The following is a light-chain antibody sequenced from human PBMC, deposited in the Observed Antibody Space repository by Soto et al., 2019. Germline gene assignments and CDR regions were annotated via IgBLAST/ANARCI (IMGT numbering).Light chain of an antibody. J-gene: IGKJ1*01. CDR3: QQYANSPQT. CDR2: AAS. CDR1: QTVSSSY. Sequence: EIVLTQSPGTLSLSPGERATLSCRASQTVSSSYLAWYQQKHGQAPTLLIHAASTRATGIPDRFSGSGSGTDFTLTISRLEPEDFAVYYCQQYANSPQTLGQGTKVDIK. V-gene: IGKV3-20*01.